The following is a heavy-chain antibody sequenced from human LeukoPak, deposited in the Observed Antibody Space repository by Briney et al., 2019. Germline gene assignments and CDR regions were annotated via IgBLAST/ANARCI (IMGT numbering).Heavy chain of an antibody. D-gene: IGHD3-9*01. V-gene: IGHV3-11*01. Sequence: GGSLRLSCAASGFTFSDYYMSWIRQAPGKGLEWVSYISSSGSTIYYADSVKGRFTISRDNAKNSLYLQMNSLRAEDTAVYYCARDPHYDILTGYKQKYYYYYYMDVWGKGTTVTISS. CDR2: ISSSGSTI. J-gene: IGHJ6*03. CDR3: ARDPHYDILTGYKQKYYYYYYMDV. CDR1: GFTFSDYY.